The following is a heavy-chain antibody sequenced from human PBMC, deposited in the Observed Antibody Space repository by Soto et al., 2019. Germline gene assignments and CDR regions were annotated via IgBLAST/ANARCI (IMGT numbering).Heavy chain of an antibody. Sequence: PGGSLRLSCAASGFTFSSYGMHWVRQAPGKGLEWVAVIWYDGSNKYYADSVKGRFTISRDNSKNTLYLQMNSLRAEDTAVYYCARTPYKTAGTVDYWGQGTLVTVSS. CDR2: IWYDGSNK. V-gene: IGHV3-33*01. CDR3: ARTPYKTAGTVDY. J-gene: IGHJ4*02. CDR1: GFTFSSYG. D-gene: IGHD6-19*01.